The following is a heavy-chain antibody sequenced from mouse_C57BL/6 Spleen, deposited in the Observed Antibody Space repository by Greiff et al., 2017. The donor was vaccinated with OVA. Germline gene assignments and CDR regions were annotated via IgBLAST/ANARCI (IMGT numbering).Heavy chain of an antibody. Sequence: VQLQQSGPELVKPGASVKISCKASGYTFTDYYMNWVKQSHGKSLEWIGDINPNNGGTSYNQKFKGKATLTVDKSSSTAYMELRSLTSEDSAVYYCARRDTTVVDYAMDYWGQGTSVTVSS. J-gene: IGHJ4*01. CDR3: ARRDTTVVDYAMDY. D-gene: IGHD1-1*01. CDR2: INPNNGGT. V-gene: IGHV1-26*01. CDR1: GYTFTDYY.